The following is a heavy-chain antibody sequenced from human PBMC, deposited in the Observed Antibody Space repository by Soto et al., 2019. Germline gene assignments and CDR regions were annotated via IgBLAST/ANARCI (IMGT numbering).Heavy chain of an antibody. Sequence: QVQLQESGPGLVKPSETLSLTCTVSGGSTSSYYWSWIRQPPGKGLEWIGYIYYSGSTNYNPSLKSRVTISVDTSKNQFSLKLSSVTAADTAVYYCARVGVAYCGGDCYSSWFDPWGQGTLVTVSS. V-gene: IGHV4-59*01. CDR1: GGSTSSYY. CDR2: IYYSGST. J-gene: IGHJ5*02. D-gene: IGHD2-21*02. CDR3: ARVGVAYCGGDCYSSWFDP.